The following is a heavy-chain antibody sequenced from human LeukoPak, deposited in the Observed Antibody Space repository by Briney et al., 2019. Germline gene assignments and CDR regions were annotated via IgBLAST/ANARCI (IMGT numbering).Heavy chain of an antibody. CDR2: INYSGST. Sequence: SETLSLTCTVSGGSISSGGYYWSWIRQHPGKGLEWIGYINYSGSTYYNPSLKSRVTISVDTSKNQFSLKLSSVTAADTAVYYCARWYYDFWSGYFDYWGQGTLVTVSS. D-gene: IGHD3-3*01. J-gene: IGHJ4*02. CDR3: ARWYYDFWSGYFDY. CDR1: GGSISSGGYY. V-gene: IGHV4-31*03.